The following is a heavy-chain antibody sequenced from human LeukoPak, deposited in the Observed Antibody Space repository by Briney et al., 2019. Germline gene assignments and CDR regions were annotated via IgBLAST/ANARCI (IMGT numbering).Heavy chain of an antibody. CDR2: IIPIFGTA. Sequence: ASVKVSCKASEGTFSSYAISWVRQAPGQGLEWMGGIIPIFGTANYAQKFQGRVTITADKSTSTAYMELSSQRSEDTAVYYCARGGVDTAMATADWFDPWGQGTLVTVSS. J-gene: IGHJ5*02. V-gene: IGHV1-69*06. CDR1: EGTFSSYA. CDR3: ARGGVDTAMATADWFDP. D-gene: IGHD5-18*01.